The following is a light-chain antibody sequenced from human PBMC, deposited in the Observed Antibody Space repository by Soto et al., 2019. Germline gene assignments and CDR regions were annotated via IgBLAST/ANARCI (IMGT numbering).Light chain of an antibody. Sequence: EIVLTQSPGTLSLSPGQRVTLSCRASQSVSRSFLAWYQQKPGQAPRLLIYGASSRATGIPDRFSGSGSGTDFTLTISRLEPEEFAVYYCQQYDSSPWTFGQGTKVEIK. J-gene: IGKJ1*01. CDR2: GAS. CDR3: QQYDSSPWT. CDR1: QSVSRSF. V-gene: IGKV3-20*01.